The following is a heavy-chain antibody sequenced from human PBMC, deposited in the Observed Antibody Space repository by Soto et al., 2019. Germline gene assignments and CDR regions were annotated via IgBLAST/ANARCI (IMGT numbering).Heavy chain of an antibody. V-gene: IGHV1-2*04. CDR3: ATPTSPGWAWGMDY. CDR2: INHNSGGT. D-gene: IGHD3-16*01. Sequence: QVQLVQSGAEVKKPGASVKVSCKASGYTFTGYYMHWVRQAPGQGLEWMGWINHNSGGTNYAQKFQGWVTMTRDTSISTAYMELSRLRSDDTAVYYCATPTSPGWAWGMDYWGQGTLVTVSS. J-gene: IGHJ4*02. CDR1: GYTFTGYY.